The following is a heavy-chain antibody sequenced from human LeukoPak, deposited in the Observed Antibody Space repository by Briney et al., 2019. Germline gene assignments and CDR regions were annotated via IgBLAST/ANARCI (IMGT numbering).Heavy chain of an antibody. CDR2: IYYSGST. CDR3: ARYGSAYYGMDV. J-gene: IGHJ6*02. Sequence: SETLSLSCTVSGVSISSSSYYWGWIRPPPGKGLESIGYIYYSGSTNYNPSLKSRVTISVDTSKNQFSLKLSSVTAADTAVYYCARYGSAYYGMDVWGQGTTVTVSS. V-gene: IGHV4-61*05. D-gene: IGHD3-10*01. CDR1: GVSISSSSYY.